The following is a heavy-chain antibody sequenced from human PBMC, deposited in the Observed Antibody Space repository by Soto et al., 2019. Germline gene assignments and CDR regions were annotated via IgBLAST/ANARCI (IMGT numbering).Heavy chain of an antibody. Sequence: ASVKVSCKASGYTFTTYDMHWVRQAPGQRLEWMGWINAGNGNTKYSQKFQGRVTITRDTSASTAYMELRSLRSDDTAVYYCVVAAQPYYFDYWGQGTLVTVSS. CDR1: GYTFTTYD. CDR2: INAGNGNT. D-gene: IGHD2-15*01. CDR3: VVAAQPYYFDY. J-gene: IGHJ4*02. V-gene: IGHV1-3*01.